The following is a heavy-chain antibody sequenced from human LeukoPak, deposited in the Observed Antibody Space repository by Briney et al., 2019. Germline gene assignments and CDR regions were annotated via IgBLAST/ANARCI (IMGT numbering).Heavy chain of an antibody. CDR3: AKDVIGQQWPENY. CDR2: IQHDSTNK. Sequence: SGGSLRLSCTASQFMFSTYGMHWVRQAPGKGLEWVSFIQHDSTNKYYLDSVKGRFTISRDNSKNTLYLQMSSLRPEDTAVYFCAKDVIGQQWPENYWGQGTLVTVSS. J-gene: IGHJ4*02. V-gene: IGHV3-30*02. D-gene: IGHD6-19*01. CDR1: QFMFSTYG.